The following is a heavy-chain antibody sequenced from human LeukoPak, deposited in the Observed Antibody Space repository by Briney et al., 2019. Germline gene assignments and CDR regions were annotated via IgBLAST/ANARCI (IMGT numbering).Heavy chain of an antibody. CDR2: IRSSGSTI. CDR3: AREEGRIAARGYFDY. V-gene: IGHV3-11*01. D-gene: IGHD6-6*01. J-gene: IGHJ4*02. CDR1: GFTFSDYC. Sequence: GGSLRLSCAASGFTFSDYCMSWIRQAPGKGLEWVSYIRSSGSTIYYADSVKGRFTISRDNAKNSLYLQMNSLRAEDTAVYYCAREEGRIAARGYFDYWGQGTLVTVSS.